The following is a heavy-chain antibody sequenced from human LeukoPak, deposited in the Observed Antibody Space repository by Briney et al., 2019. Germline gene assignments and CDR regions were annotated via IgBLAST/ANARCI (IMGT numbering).Heavy chain of an antibody. V-gene: IGHV3-73*01. J-gene: IGHJ4*02. CDR3: TRRGDEHSDSSGGDF. CDR2: IRSSANNYAT. D-gene: IGHD3-22*01. CDR1: GFTFSGSA. Sequence: GGSLKLSCAASGFTFSGSAMHWVRQASGKGLDWVGRIRSSANNYATAYAATVKGRFTISRDDSKNTAYLQMNSLETEDTAVYYCTRRGDEHSDSSGGDFWGQGTLVTVSS.